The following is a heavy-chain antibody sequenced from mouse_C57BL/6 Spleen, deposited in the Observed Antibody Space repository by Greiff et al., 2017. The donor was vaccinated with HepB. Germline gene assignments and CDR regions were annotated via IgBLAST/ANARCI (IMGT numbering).Heavy chain of an antibody. J-gene: IGHJ3*01. CDR3: TVGGFAY. V-gene: IGHV14-4*01. CDR2: IDPENGDT. CDR1: GFTINDDY. Sequence: VQLQQSGAELVRPGASVKLSCTASGFTINDDYMHWVKQRPEQGLEWIGWIDPENGDTEYASKFEGKATITADTSSSTAYLQLSSLTSEDTAVYWCTVGGFAYWGQGTLVTVSA.